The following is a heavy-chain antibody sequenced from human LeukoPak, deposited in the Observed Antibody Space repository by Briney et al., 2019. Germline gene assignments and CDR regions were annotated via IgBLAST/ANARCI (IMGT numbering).Heavy chain of an antibody. CDR2: INPNSGGT. V-gene: IGHV1-2*06. Sequence: ASVKVSCKASGYTFTGYYMNWVRQAPGQGLEWMGRINPNSGGTKYAQKFQGRVTMTRDTSISTAYMELSRLRSDDTAVYHCAREDSNPKYYYYYGMDVWGQGTTVTVSS. J-gene: IGHJ6*02. D-gene: IGHD4-11*01. CDR3: AREDSNPKYYYYYGMDV. CDR1: GYTFTGYY.